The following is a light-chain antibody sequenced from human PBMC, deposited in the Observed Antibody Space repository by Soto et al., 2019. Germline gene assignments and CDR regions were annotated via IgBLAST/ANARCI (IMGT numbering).Light chain of an antibody. V-gene: IGKV1-5*03. CDR2: KAC. J-gene: IGKJ1*01. Sequence: DIQMTQSPSTLSGSVGDRVTITCRGSQTISSWLAWYQQKPGKAPKVLIYKACTLKSGVPSRFSGSGSGTEFTLTISSLQPDDFATYYCQHYNSSSEAFGQGTKVDIK. CDR3: QHYNSSSEA. CDR1: QTISSW.